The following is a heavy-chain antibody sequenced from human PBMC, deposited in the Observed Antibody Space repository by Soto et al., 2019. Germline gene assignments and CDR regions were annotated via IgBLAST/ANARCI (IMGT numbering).Heavy chain of an antibody. CDR3: ARDPGDRNGVSV. V-gene: IGHV3-66*01. Sequence: EVQVVESGGGLVQPGGSLRLSCAASGFTVSSDYMSWVRQAPGKGLEWVSVIYSGGSTYYADSVKGRFPISRDNSKNTLYLQMNSRRAEDTAVYYCARDPGDRNGVSVWGQGTTVTVSS. CDR1: GFTVSSDY. J-gene: IGHJ6*02. CDR2: IYSGGST. D-gene: IGHD1-26*01.